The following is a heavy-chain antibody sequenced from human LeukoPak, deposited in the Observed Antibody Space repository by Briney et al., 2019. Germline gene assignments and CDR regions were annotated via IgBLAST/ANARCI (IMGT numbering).Heavy chain of an antibody. V-gene: IGHV3-23*01. J-gene: IGHJ4*02. CDR2: ISGSGGST. D-gene: IGHD3-22*01. Sequence: PGGSLRLSCAASGFTFSSYAMSWVRQAPGKGLEWVSAISGSGGSTYYADSVKGRFTISRDNSKNTLYLRMNSLRAEDTAVYYCAKDPVGYYDSSGYLPSGYFDYWGQGTLVTVSS. CDR1: GFTFSSYA. CDR3: AKDPVGYYDSSGYLPSGYFDY.